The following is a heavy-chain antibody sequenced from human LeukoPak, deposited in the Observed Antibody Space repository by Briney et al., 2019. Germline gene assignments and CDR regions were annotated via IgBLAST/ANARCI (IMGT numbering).Heavy chain of an antibody. J-gene: IGHJ6*02. CDR2: IYYSGST. CDR1: GGSISSYY. V-gene: IGHV4-59*08. D-gene: IGHD2/OR15-2a*01. Sequence: SETLSLTCTVSGGSISSYYWSWIRQPPGKGLEWIGYIYYSGSTYYNPSLKSRVTISVDTSKNQFSLKLSSVTAADTAVYYCARPGVFPDVWGQGTTVTVSS. CDR3: ARPGVFPDV.